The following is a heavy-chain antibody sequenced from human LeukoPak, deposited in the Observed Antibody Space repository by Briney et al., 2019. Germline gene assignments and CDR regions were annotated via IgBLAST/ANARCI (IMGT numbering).Heavy chain of an antibody. CDR3: ARAGIYQSPGSFDY. CDR2: ISAYNGNT. D-gene: IGHD1-14*01. V-gene: IGHV1-18*03. CDR1: GYTFTSYG. J-gene: IGHJ4*02. Sequence: ASVKVSCKASGYTFTSYGISWVRQAPGQGLEWMGWISAYNGNTNYAQKLQGRVTITRDTSASTAYMELSSLRSEDMAVYYCARAGIYQSPGSFDYWGQGTLVTVSS.